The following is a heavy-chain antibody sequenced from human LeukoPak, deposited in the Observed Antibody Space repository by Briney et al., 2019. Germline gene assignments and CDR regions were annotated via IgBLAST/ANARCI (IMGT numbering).Heavy chain of an antibody. CDR1: GYTFTSYD. Sequence: ASVKVSCKASGYTFTSYDINWVRQATGQGLEWMGWMNPNSGNTGYAQKFQGRVTITRNTSISTAYMELSSLRSEDTAVYYCERGLPYYDFWSGYYMEFDPWGQGTLVTVSS. J-gene: IGHJ5*02. CDR2: MNPNSGNT. D-gene: IGHD3-3*01. CDR3: ERGLPYYDFWSGYYMEFDP. V-gene: IGHV1-8*03.